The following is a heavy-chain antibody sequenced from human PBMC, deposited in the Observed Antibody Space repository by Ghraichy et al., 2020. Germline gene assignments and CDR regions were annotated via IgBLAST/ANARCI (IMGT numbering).Heavy chain of an antibody. CDR2: INAGNGNT. CDR1: GYTFTSSA. V-gene: IGHV1-3*01. Sequence: ASVKVSCKASGYTFTSSAMHWVRQAPGQRLEWMGWINAGNGNTKYSQKFQGRVTITRDTSASTAYMELSSLRSEDTAVYYCARGVAGPRYYYYGMDVWGQWTTVTVSS. J-gene: IGHJ6*02. CDR3: ARGVAGPRYYYYGMDV.